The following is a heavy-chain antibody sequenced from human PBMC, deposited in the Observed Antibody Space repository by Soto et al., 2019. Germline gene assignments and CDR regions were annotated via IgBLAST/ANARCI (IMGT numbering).Heavy chain of an antibody. CDR3: ARGCSSTSCYKHYYYGMDV. Sequence: GGSLRLSCAASGFTFSSYGMSWVRQAPGKGLEWVANIKQDGSEKYYVDSVKGRFTISRDSAKNSLYLQMNSLRAEDTAVYYCARGCSSTSCYKHYYYGMDVWGQGTTVTVSS. CDR1: GFTFSSYG. CDR2: IKQDGSEK. D-gene: IGHD2-2*02. J-gene: IGHJ6*02. V-gene: IGHV3-7*01.